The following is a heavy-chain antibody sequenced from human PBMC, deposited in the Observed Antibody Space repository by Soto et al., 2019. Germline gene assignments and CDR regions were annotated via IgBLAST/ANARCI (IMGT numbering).Heavy chain of an antibody. Sequence: QVQLVQSGAEVKKPGASVKVSCKASGFTFSTNDINWVRQAPGQGLQWMGWMNANVDATDSPQEFKGRVTMTWNASISTAYMELSNLKSDDTAVYYCARDVVDGSSLWLDPWGQGTLVTVSS. J-gene: IGHJ5*02. CDR3: ARDVVDGSSLWLDP. V-gene: IGHV1-8*01. CDR2: MNANVDAT. D-gene: IGHD3-10*01. CDR1: GFTFSTND.